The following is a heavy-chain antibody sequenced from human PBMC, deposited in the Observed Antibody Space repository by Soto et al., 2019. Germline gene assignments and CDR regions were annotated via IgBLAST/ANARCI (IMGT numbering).Heavy chain of an antibody. J-gene: IGHJ4*02. D-gene: IGHD3-10*01. CDR1: GFTFSSYA. Sequence: LRLSCAASGFTFSSYALSWVRQAPEKGLEWVSGISGSGDNTYYADSVKGRLTISRDNSKNTLYLQMNSLRAEDTAVYHCARTPSITMVRGVDYYFDYWGQGTLVTVS. V-gene: IGHV3-23*01. CDR2: ISGSGDNT. CDR3: ARTPSITMVRGVDYYFDY.